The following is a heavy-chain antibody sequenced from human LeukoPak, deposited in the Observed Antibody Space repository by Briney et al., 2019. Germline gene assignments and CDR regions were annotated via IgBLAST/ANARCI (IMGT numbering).Heavy chain of an antibody. J-gene: IGHJ6*02. CDR2: INHSGST. CDR1: GGSFSGYY. Sequence: PSETLSLTCAVYGGSFSGYYWSWIRQPPGKGLEWIGEINHSGSTNYNPSLKSRVTISVDTSKNQFSLKPSSVTAADTAVYYCARGYDILTGYYKPRGYGMDVWGQGTTVTVSS. D-gene: IGHD3-9*01. CDR3: ARGYDILTGYYKPRGYGMDV. V-gene: IGHV4-34*01.